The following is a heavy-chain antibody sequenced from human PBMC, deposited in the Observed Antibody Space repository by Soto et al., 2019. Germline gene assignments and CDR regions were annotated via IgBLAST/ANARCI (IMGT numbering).Heavy chain of an antibody. CDR2: ISWNGRTT. Sequence: EVRLVESGGGVVRPGGSLRLSCAASGFTFDDYGMSWVRQAPGKGLEWVSGISWNGRTTGYADSVKGRCTISRDNAKNSLYLQMNSLRAEDTALYHCARALPGIAPTPSDYWGQGTLVTVSS. J-gene: IGHJ4*02. D-gene: IGHD6-13*01. V-gene: IGHV3-20*01. CDR3: ARALPGIAPTPSDY. CDR1: GFTFDDYG.